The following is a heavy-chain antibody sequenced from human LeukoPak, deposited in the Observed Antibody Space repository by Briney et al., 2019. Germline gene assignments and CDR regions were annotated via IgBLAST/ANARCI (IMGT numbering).Heavy chain of an antibody. J-gene: IGHJ3*01. D-gene: IGHD5-24*01. V-gene: IGHV1-18*01. CDR1: GYTFTING. Sequence: ASVKVSCKASGYTFTINGISWVRQAPGQGLEWMGWISANSGNTHYAQRLQGRVTMTTDTSTTTAYMELRSLRSDDTAVYYCARDREHGLDFWGQRTMVTLSS. CDR2: ISANSGNT. CDR3: ARDREHGLDF.